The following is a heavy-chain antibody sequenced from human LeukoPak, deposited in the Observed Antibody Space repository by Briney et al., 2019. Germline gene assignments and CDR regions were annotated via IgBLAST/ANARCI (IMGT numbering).Heavy chain of an antibody. CDR3: PTGGPRGSG. V-gene: IGHV3-7*01. J-gene: IGHJ4*02. CDR1: GLTFSRSW. D-gene: IGHD3-10*01. CDR2: IKEDGSQK. Sequence: GGSLRLSCAASGLTFSRSWMHWVRQAPGKGLEWVAAIKEDGSQKDYVASVRGRFTVSRDNARNSLYLQMNSLRPDDTAVYYCPTGGPRGSGWAQGTLFMVS.